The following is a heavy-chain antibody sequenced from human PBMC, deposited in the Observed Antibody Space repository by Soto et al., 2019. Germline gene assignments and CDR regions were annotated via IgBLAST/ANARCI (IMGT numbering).Heavy chain of an antibody. V-gene: IGHV1-18*01. D-gene: IGHD1-26*01. CDR3: ASSSIVGASGAFDI. Sequence: QVQLVQSGAEVKKPGASVKVSCKASGYTFTSYGISWVRQAPGQGREWMGWISAYNGNTNYAQQLQGRVTMTTDTTTSTAYMELRSLRSDDTAVYYCASSSIVGASGAFDIWGQGTMVTVSS. CDR1: GYTFTSYG. J-gene: IGHJ3*02. CDR2: ISAYNGNT.